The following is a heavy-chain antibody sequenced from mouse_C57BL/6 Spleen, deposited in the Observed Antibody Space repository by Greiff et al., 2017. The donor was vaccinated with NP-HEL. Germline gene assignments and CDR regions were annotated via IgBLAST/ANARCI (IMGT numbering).Heavy chain of an antibody. Sequence: EVQLVESGGGLVQPKGSLKLSCAASGFTFNTYAMHWVRQAPGKGLEWVARIRSKSSNYATYYADSVKDRFTISRDDSQSMLYLQMNNLKTEDTAMYYCVRAPTTVVVPYAMDYWGQGTSVTVSS. J-gene: IGHJ4*01. CDR2: IRSKSSNYAT. D-gene: IGHD1-1*01. CDR1: GFTFNTYA. CDR3: VRAPTTVVVPYAMDY. V-gene: IGHV10-3*01.